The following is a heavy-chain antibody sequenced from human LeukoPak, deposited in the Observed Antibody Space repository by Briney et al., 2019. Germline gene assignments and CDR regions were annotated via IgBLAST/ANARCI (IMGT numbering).Heavy chain of an antibody. D-gene: IGHD3-10*01. CDR3: AREETYYYGSGRRDNWFDP. V-gene: IGHV1-18*01. CDR2: ISAYNGNT. CDR1: GYTFTSYG. J-gene: IGHJ5*02. Sequence: ASVKVSCKASGYTFTSYGISWVRQAPGQGLEWMGWISAYNGNTNYAQKLQGRVTMTTDTSTSTAYMELRSLRSDDTAVYYCAREETYYYGSGRRDNWFDPWGQGTLVTVSS.